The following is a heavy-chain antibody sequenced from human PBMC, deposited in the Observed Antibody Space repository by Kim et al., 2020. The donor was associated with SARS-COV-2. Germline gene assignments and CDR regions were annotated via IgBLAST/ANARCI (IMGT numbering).Heavy chain of an antibody. CDR3: VGSSGIRSNVDY. Sequence: GESLKISCKASGYSFTNYWIGWVRQMAGKGLEWVGIIYPGDSDSRYSPSFQGQVTISADRSVTTCYLQWTSLKASDTATYYCVGSSGIRSNVDYWCQGTL. J-gene: IGHJ4*02. D-gene: IGHD1-26*01. V-gene: IGHV5-51*01. CDR2: IYPGDSDS. CDR1: GYSFTNYW.